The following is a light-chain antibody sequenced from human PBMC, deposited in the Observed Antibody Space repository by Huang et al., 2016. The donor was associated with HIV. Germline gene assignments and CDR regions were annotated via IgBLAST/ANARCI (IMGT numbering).Light chain of an antibody. J-gene: IGKJ1*01. V-gene: IGKV3-15*01. CDR3: QQYNNWPRT. Sequence: EIVMTQSPATLSVSPGERATLSCRARQSVSSNLAWYQQKPGQAPQRLIYAASTRATGIPARFSGSGSGTEFTLTISSLQSEDFAVYYCQQYNNWPRTFGQGTKVEIK. CDR1: QSVSSN. CDR2: AAS.